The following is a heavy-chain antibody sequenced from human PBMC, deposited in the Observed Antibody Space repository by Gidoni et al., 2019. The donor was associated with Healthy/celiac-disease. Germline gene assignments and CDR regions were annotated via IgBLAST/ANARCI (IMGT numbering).Heavy chain of an antibody. D-gene: IGHD6-6*01. CDR2: ISAYNGNT. CDR1: GYTFTSYG. Sequence: QVQLVQSGAEVTKPGASVKVSCKASGYTFTSYGISWVRQAPGQGLEWMGWISAYNGNTNDAQKLQGRVTMTTDTSTSTAYMELRSLRSDDTAVYYCARDLGHTSIAARPRFDYWGQGTLVTVSS. J-gene: IGHJ4*02. V-gene: IGHV1-18*01. CDR3: ARDLGHTSIAARPRFDY.